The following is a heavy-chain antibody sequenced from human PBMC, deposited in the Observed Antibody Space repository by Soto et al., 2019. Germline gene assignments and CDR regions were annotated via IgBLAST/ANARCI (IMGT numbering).Heavy chain of an antibody. CDR3: ARQLASWEDNYYYYYMDV. D-gene: IGHD1-26*01. V-gene: IGHV4-59*08. Sequence: TSETLSLTCTVSGGSISSYYWSWIRQPPGKGLEWIGYIYYSGSTNYNPSLKSRVTISVDTSKNQFSLKLSSVTAADTAVYYCARQLASWEDNYYYYYMDVWGKGTTVTVSS. CDR2: IYYSGST. CDR1: GGSISSYY. J-gene: IGHJ6*03.